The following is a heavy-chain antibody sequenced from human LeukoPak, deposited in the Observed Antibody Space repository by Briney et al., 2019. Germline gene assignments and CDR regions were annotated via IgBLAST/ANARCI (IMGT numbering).Heavy chain of an antibody. D-gene: IGHD3-10*01. V-gene: IGHV1-24*01. CDR2: FDPEDGET. CDR3: ATLMFRGVIGDDYYGMDV. J-gene: IGHJ6*04. CDR1: GSTLTKLS. Sequence: ASVKVSCKVSGSTLTKLSVHWVRQTSGKGLEWMGGFDPEDGETINGQKFQGRVTMTEDTSTDTAYMELSSLRSEDTAVYYCATLMFRGVIGDDYYGMDVWGKGTTVTVSS.